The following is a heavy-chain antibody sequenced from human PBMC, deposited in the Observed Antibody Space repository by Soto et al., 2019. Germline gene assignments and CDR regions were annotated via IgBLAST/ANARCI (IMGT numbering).Heavy chain of an antibody. D-gene: IGHD3-16*02. CDR2: IYWDDDK. CDR3: AHRRGHYDYIWGSYRYPGAFDI. V-gene: IGHV2-5*02. Sequence: QITLKESGPTLVKPTQTLTLTCTFSGFSLSTSGVGVGWIRQPPGKALEWLALIYWDDDKRYSPSLKSRLTITKDTSKNQVVLTMTNMDPVDTATYYCAHRRGHYDYIWGSYRYPGAFDIWGQGTMVTVSS. CDR1: GFSLSTSGVG. J-gene: IGHJ3*02.